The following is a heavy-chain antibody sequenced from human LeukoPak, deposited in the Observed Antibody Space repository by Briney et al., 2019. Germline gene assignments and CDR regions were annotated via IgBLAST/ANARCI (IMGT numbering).Heavy chain of an antibody. Sequence: ASVKVSCKASGYTFTGYYMHWVRQAPGQGPEWVGWINPNSGGTNYAQKFQGRVTMTRDTSISTAYMELSRLRSDDTAVYYCARDQTYYYDSSGYYYATPFFDYWGQGTLVTVSS. D-gene: IGHD3-22*01. CDR1: GYTFTGYY. CDR2: INPNSGGT. J-gene: IGHJ4*02. V-gene: IGHV1-2*02. CDR3: ARDQTYYYDSSGYYYATPFFDY.